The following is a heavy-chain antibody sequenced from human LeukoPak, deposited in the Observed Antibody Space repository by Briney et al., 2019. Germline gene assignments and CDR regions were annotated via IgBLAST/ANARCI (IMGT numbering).Heavy chain of an antibody. Sequence: GSVKVSCKASGYTFTTYGVSWVRQAPGQGLEWMGCISAYNGSTYYAQKLQGRVTMTTDTSTTTAYMELRSIKSDDTAVYYCARGGAGYCSGGSCHKIWFDPWGQGTLVTASS. V-gene: IGHV1-18*01. D-gene: IGHD2-15*01. CDR2: ISAYNGST. J-gene: IGHJ5*02. CDR1: GYTFTTYG. CDR3: ARGGAGYCSGGSCHKIWFDP.